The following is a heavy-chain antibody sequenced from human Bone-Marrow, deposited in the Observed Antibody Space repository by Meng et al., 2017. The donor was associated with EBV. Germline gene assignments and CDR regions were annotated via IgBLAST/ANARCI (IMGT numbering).Heavy chain of an antibody. CDR1: GFTFSSYS. CDR3: ARDYDILTGSGMDV. Sequence: EVQLVEAGGGLVKPGGSLRRSGAASGFTFSSYSMNWVRQAPGKGLEWVSSISSSSSCIYYADSVKGRFTISRDNAKNSLYLQMNSLRAEDTAVYYCARDYDILTGSGMDVWGQGTTVTVSS. J-gene: IGHJ6*02. CDR2: ISSSSSCI. D-gene: IGHD3-9*01. V-gene: IGHV3-21*01.